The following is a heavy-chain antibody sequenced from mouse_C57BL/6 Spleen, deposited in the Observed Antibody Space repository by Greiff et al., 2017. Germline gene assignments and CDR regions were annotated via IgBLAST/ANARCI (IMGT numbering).Heavy chain of an antibody. CDR1: GYTFTDYY. V-gene: IGHV1-22*01. J-gene: IGHJ4*01. D-gene: IGHD2-4*01. CDR3: ARGITTDY. CDR2: INPNNGGT. Sequence: VQLKEPGPELVKPGASVKMSCKASGYTFTDYYMHWVKQSPGKSLEWIGYINPNNGGTSYNQKFKGKATLTVNKSSSTAYMELRSLTSEDSAVYYCARGITTDYWGQGTSVTFSS.